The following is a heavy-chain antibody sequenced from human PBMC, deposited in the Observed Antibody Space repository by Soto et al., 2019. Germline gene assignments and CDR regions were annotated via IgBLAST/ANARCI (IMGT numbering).Heavy chain of an antibody. V-gene: IGHV3-11*05. Sequence: QVQLVESGGGLVKPGGSLRLSCAASGFTFSDYYMSWIRQAPGKGLECISYISSSSSYTNYADSVKGRFTISRDNAKNSLYLQMNSLRAEEAAVYYCASSQRGYSYGYNYWGQGTLVTVSS. CDR2: ISSSSSYT. CDR1: GFTFSDYY. J-gene: IGHJ4*02. D-gene: IGHD5-18*01. CDR3: ASSQRGYSYGYNY.